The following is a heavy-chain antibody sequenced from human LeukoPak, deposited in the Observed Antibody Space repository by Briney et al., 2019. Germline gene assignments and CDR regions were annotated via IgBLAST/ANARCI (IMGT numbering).Heavy chain of an antibody. CDR2: IRSKANSYAT. J-gene: IGHJ4*02. V-gene: IGHV3-73*01. CDR1: GFTFSGSA. D-gene: IGHD3-22*01. Sequence: GGSLRLSCATSGFTFSGSAIHWVRQASGKGLEWVGRIRSKANSYATTDVASVKGRFTISRDDSKNTAYREMSSLKTEDTAVYYCTRPSYDSSVSGVVYWGQGTLVTVSS. CDR3: TRPSYDSSVSGVVY.